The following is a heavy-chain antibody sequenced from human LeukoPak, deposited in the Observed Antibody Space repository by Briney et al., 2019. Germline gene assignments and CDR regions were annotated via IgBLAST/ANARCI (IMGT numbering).Heavy chain of an antibody. CDR3: ARASQFVWFDP. V-gene: IGHV4-34*01. D-gene: IGHD3-16*01. J-gene: IGHJ5*02. Sequence: SETLSLTCAVYGGSFSGYYWSWIRQPPGKGLEWIGEINHSGSTSYNPSLKSRVTISVDTSKNQFSLKLSSVTAADTAVYYCARASQFVWFDPWGQGTLVTVSS. CDR1: GGSFSGYY. CDR2: INHSGST.